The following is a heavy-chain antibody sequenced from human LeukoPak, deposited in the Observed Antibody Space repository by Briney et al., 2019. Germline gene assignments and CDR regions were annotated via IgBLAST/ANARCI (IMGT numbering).Heavy chain of an antibody. CDR2: INPSGGST. J-gene: IGHJ4*02. Sequence: ASVKVSCKASGYTFTSYYMHWVRQAPGQGLEWMGIINPSGGSTSYAQKFQGRVTMTRDTSTSTVYMELSSLRSEDTAVYYCARGAGIAYCGGDCYFFPNFFIDYWGQGTLVTVSS. CDR1: GYTFTSYY. D-gene: IGHD2-21*02. V-gene: IGHV1-46*01. CDR3: ARGAGIAYCGGDCYFFPNFFIDY.